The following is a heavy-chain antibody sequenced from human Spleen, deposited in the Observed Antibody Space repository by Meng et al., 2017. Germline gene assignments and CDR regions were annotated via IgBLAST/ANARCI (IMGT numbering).Heavy chain of an antibody. J-gene: IGHJ3*02. CDR3: TIYTSGHI. CDR1: EFSFNSYA. Sequence: GGSLRLSCAASEFSFNSYAVTWIRQGPGKGLEWVSSVSGSGAAHYADSVKGRFTISRDDSKNTAYLQMNNLKTEDTAVYYCTIYTSGHIWGQGTTVTVSS. D-gene: IGHD6-19*01. CDR2: VSGSGAA. V-gene: IGHV3-23*01.